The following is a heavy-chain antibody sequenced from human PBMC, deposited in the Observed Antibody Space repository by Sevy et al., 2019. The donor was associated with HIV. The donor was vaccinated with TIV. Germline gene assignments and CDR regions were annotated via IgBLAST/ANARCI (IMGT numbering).Heavy chain of an antibody. CDR3: ARDWSRESETYYYYYYGMDV. Sequence: SETLSLTCTVSGGSISSYYWSWIRQPAGKGLEWIGRIYTSGSTNYNPSLKSRVTMSVDTSKNQFSLKLSSVTAADTAVYYCARDWSRESETYYYYYYGMDVWGQGTTVTVSS. CDR1: GGSISSYY. CDR2: IYTSGST. V-gene: IGHV4-4*07. D-gene: IGHD3-3*01. J-gene: IGHJ6*02.